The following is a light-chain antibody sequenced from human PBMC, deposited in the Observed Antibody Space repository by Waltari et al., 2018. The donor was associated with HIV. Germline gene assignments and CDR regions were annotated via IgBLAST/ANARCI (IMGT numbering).Light chain of an antibody. CDR2: GKN. J-gene: IGLJ1*01. CDR3: NSRDSSGNHHV. Sequence: SSELTQDPAVSVALGQTVRITCQGDSLRSDYESWYQQKPGQAPVLVKYGKNNRPSGIPDRFSGSSSGNTASLTITGAQAEDEADYYCNSRDSSGNHHVFGTGTKVTVL. CDR1: SLRSDY. V-gene: IGLV3-19*01.